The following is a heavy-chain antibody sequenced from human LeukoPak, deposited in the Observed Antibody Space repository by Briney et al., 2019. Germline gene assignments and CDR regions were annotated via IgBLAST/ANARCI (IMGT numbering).Heavy chain of an antibody. D-gene: IGHD6-6*01. Sequence: SETLSLTCTVSGGSISSYYWSWIRQPPGKGLEWIGYIYYSGSTNYNPSLKSRVTISVDTSKNRFSLKLSSVTAADTAVYYCARDPGLYSSSDPLPWGQGTLVTVSS. J-gene: IGHJ4*02. CDR3: ARDPGLYSSSDPLP. V-gene: IGHV4-59*12. CDR1: GGSISSYY. CDR2: IYYSGST.